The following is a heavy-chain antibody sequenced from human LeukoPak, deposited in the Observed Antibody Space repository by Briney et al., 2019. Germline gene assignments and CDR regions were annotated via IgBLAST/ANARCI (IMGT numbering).Heavy chain of an antibody. J-gene: IGHJ4*02. CDR2: IYYSGST. V-gene: IGHV4-59*12. Sequence: SETLSLTCTVSGGSISSFYWSWIRQPPGKGLEWIGYIYYSGSTNYNPSLKSRVTISVDTSKNQFSLKLSSVTAADTAVYYCARDTPYYYDSSGHYDYWGQGTLVTVSS. D-gene: IGHD3-22*01. CDR3: ARDTPYYYDSSGHYDY. CDR1: GGSISSFY.